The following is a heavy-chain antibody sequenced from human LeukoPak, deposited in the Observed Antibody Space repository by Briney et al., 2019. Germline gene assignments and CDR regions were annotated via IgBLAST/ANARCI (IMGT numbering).Heavy chain of an antibody. Sequence: SETLSLTCTVSGGSISSSSYYWSWIRQPAGKGLEWIGRIYTSGSTNYNPSLKSRVTMSVDTSKNQFSLKLSSVTAADTAVYYCARDPATVVTPFDYWGQGTLVTVSS. D-gene: IGHD4-23*01. V-gene: IGHV4-61*02. CDR2: IYTSGST. J-gene: IGHJ4*02. CDR3: ARDPATVVTPFDY. CDR1: GGSISSSSYY.